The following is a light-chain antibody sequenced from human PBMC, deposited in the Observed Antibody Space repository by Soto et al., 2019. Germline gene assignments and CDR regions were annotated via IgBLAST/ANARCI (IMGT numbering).Light chain of an antibody. J-gene: IGLJ2*01. CDR3: SSSEGWNNSVL. CDR1: SSDVGGYNY. Sequence: QSALTQPPSASGSPGQSVTISCTGSSSDVGGYNYVSWYQHHPGKAPKLMIYEVSKRPSGVPDRFSGSKSGNTASLTVSGLQADDEADYYCSSSEGWNNSVLFGGGTKLTVL. CDR2: EVS. V-gene: IGLV2-8*01.